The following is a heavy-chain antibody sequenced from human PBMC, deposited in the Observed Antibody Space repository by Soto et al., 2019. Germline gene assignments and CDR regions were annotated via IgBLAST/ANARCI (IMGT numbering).Heavy chain of an antibody. V-gene: IGHV3-30*18. D-gene: IGHD3-22*01. CDR2: ISYDGGNK. Sequence: QVQLVESGGGVVQPGRSLRLSCAASGFTFSSYGIHWVRQAPGKGLEWVAVISYDGGNKHYADSVQGRFTISRDNSKNTLYMQMNSLRDEDTAVYYCAKDTYYLDSSGYYVFDSWGKGTLVTVSS. CDR3: AKDTYYLDSSGYYVFDS. J-gene: IGHJ4*02. CDR1: GFTFSSYG.